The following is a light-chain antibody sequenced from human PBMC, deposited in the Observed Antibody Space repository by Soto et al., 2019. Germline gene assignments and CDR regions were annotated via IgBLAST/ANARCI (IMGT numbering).Light chain of an antibody. CDR1: QSVSSSY. CDR2: GAS. Sequence: EIVLTQSPGTLSLSPGERATLSCRASQSVSSSYLAWYQQKPGQAPRRLIYGASSRATGIPDRFSGSGSGTDFTLTISRLEPEEFAVYYCQQYGSSPHTFGQGTKLEIK. CDR3: QQYGSSPHT. J-gene: IGKJ2*01. V-gene: IGKV3-20*01.